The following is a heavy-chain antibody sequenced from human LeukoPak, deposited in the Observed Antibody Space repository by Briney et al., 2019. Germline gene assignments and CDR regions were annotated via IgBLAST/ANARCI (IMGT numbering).Heavy chain of an antibody. Sequence: PSETLSLTCAVSGASITSTYWSTWVRQPPGKGLEWIGEIHDSGSTNYNPSLKSRVTMSVDKSKNQFSLNLTSVTAADTAVYYCATRATAGPWWGQGTLVTVSS. CDR3: ATRATAGPW. CDR2: IHDSGST. J-gene: IGHJ4*02. V-gene: IGHV4-4*02. CDR1: GASITSTYW. D-gene: IGHD6-13*01.